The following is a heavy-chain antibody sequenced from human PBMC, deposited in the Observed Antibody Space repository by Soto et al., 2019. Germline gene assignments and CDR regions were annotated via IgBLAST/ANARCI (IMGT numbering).Heavy chain of an antibody. Sequence: PSETLSLTCTVSGGSISTYYWSWIRQPPGKELEWIGYIYYTGSTKYNPSLKSRVTMSVDTSKNQFSLKMSSVTAADTAVYYCARPTPHDSSGYINWFDPWGQGTLVTVSS. J-gene: IGHJ5*02. CDR2: IYYTGST. CDR1: GGSISTYY. V-gene: IGHV4-59*08. D-gene: IGHD3-22*01. CDR3: ARPTPHDSSGYINWFDP.